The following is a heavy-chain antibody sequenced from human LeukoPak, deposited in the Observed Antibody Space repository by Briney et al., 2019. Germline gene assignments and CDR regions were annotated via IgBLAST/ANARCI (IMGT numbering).Heavy chain of an antibody. J-gene: IGHJ5*02. V-gene: IGHV4-39*01. CDR3: ARQTDVLRFLEWFPNWFDP. D-gene: IGHD3-3*01. CDR1: GGSISSSSYY. CDR2: IYYSGST. Sequence: SETLSLTCTVSGGSISSSSYYWGWIRQPPGKGLEWIGSIYYSGSTYYNPSLKSRVTISVDTSKNQFSLKLSSVTAADTAVYYCARQTDVLRFLEWFPNWFDPWGQGTLVTVSS.